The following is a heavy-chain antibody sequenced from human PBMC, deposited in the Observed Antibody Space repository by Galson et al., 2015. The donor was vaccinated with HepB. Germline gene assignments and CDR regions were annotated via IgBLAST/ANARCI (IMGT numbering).Heavy chain of an antibody. CDR2: ISGSGGST. J-gene: IGHJ4*02. Sequence: SLRLSCAASGFTFNNYAMSWVRQAPGKGLEWVSAISGSGGSTYYADSVKGRFTIFRDNSKNTLYLQMNSLRDEDTAVYYCAKAPPGYSSSWYFLVYWGQGTLVTVSS. CDR1: GFTFNNYA. CDR3: AKAPPGYSSSWYFLVY. V-gene: IGHV3-23*01. D-gene: IGHD6-13*01.